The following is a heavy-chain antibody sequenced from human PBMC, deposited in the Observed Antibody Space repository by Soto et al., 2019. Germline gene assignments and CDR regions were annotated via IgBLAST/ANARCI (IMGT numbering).Heavy chain of an antibody. CDR1: GFSFSDFA. CDR2: ISGSGDKT. V-gene: IGHV3-23*01. D-gene: IGHD2-2*01. CDR3: AKDYASTCYWYFDP. Sequence: PGGSLRLSCAAFGFSFSDFAMRSVRRAPGRGLEWVTSISGSGDKTYYLVSVKGRFTISRDNSKNTLDPHMNGLGAEDTVVYFCAKDYASTCYWYFDPRGQGTLVTVSS. J-gene: IGHJ5*02.